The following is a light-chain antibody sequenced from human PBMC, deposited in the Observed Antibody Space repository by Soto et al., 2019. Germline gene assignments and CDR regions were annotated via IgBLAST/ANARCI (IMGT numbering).Light chain of an antibody. CDR3: QQYNNWPRT. CDR1: QSVSSN. Sequence: EIVMTQSPATLSVSPGERATLSCRASQSVSSNLAWYQQKPGQAPRLLIYGASTRATGIPARFSGSGSGTEFTLTISSLQSADFAVYYCQQYNNWPRTFGQGPKVDIK. V-gene: IGKV3-15*01. CDR2: GAS. J-gene: IGKJ1*01.